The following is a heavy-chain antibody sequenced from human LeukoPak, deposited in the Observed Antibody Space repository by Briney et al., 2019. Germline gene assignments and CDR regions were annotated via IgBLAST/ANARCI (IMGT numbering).Heavy chain of an antibody. CDR2: NNHSGTN. CDR1: GGSFSGYY. D-gene: IGHD3-10*01. V-gene: IGHV4-34*01. CDR3: ARGGSYYGSGSYSTLNYYYYYMDV. J-gene: IGHJ6*03. Sequence: PSETLSLTCAVYGGSFSGYYWSWIRQPTGKGLEWSGENNHSGTNNYNPSLKSRVTISVDTSKNQFSLKLSSVTAADTAVYYCARGGSYYGSGSYSTLNYYYYYMDVWGKGTTVTVSS.